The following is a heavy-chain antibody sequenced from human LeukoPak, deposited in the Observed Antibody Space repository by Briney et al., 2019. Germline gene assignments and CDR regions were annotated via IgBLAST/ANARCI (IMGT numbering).Heavy chain of an antibody. Sequence: PGGSLRLSCAASGFTFSSYAMSWVRQAPGKGLEWVSAIRASGGSTFYADSVRGRFTISRDNSKNTLDLQMNNPRAEDTAVYYCASSSSGWYNFDYWGQGTLVTVSS. J-gene: IGHJ4*02. CDR1: GFTFSSYA. CDR2: IRASGGST. V-gene: IGHV3-23*01. D-gene: IGHD6-19*01. CDR3: ASSSSGWYNFDY.